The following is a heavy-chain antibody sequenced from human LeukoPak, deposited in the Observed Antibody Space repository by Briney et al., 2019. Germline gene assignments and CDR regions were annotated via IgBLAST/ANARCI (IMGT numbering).Heavy chain of an antibody. CDR3: ARGGAYDSSGYYKKQPFDY. V-gene: IGHV1-18*01. CDR1: GYTFTSYG. J-gene: IGHJ4*02. D-gene: IGHD3-22*01. Sequence: ASVKVSCKASGYTFTSYGISWVRQAPGQGLEWMGWISAYNGNTNYAQKLQGRVTMTTDTSTSTAYMELRSLRSDDTAVYYCARGGAYDSSGYYKKQPFDYWGQGTLVTVSS. CDR2: ISAYNGNT.